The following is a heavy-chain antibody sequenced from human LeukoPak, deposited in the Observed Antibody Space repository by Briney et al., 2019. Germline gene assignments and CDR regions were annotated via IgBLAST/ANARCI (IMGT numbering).Heavy chain of an antibody. CDR3: ARMGYDSTGYYYVDY. CDR2: IDWDDDK. Sequence: SGPALVKPTQPLTLTCTFSGFSLSTSGMCVSWIRQPPGKALEWLARIDWDDDKYYSTSLKTRLTISKDTSKNQVVLTMTNMEAVDTATYYCARMGYDSTGYYYVDYWGQGTLVTVSS. V-gene: IGHV2-70*11. J-gene: IGHJ4*02. D-gene: IGHD3-22*01. CDR1: GFSLSTSGMC.